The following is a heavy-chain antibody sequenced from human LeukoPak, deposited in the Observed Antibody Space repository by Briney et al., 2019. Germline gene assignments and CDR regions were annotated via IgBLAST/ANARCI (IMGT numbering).Heavy chain of an antibody. CDR3: ARDLSRLRWYDFDY. Sequence: ASVKVSCKASGYTFTSYAMNWVRQAPGQGLEWMGWINTNTGNPTYAQGFTGRFVFSLDTSVSTAYLQISSLKAEDTAVYYCARDLSRLRWYDFDYWGQGTLITVSS. J-gene: IGHJ4*02. CDR2: INTNTGNP. D-gene: IGHD4-23*01. CDR1: GYTFTSYA. V-gene: IGHV7-4-1*02.